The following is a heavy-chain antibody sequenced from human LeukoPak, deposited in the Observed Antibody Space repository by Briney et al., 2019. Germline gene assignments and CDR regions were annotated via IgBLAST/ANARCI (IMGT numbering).Heavy chain of an antibody. CDR1: GFTFSVHS. V-gene: IGHV3-21*01. Sequence: GGSLRLSCAASGFTFSVHSMNWVRQAPGKGLEWVSSISSSSSFIYYADSLRGRFTISRDNAKKSLYLQMNSLRAEDTAVYYCARDKGILTGYSYFDYWGQGTLVTVSS. J-gene: IGHJ4*02. CDR3: ARDKGILTGYSYFDY. CDR2: ISSSSSFI. D-gene: IGHD3-9*01.